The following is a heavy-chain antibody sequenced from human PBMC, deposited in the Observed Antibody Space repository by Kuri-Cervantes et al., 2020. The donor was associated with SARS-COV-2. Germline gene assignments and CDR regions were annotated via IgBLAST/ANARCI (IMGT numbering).Heavy chain of an antibody. D-gene: IGHD3-3*01. V-gene: IGHV4-59*01. CDR1: GGSINSYY. Sequence: ESLKISCTVSGGSINSYYWSWIRQPPGKGLEWIGYIYYSGSTNYNPSLKSRVTISVDTSKNQFSLKLSSVTAADTAVYYCARVGYDFWSGYKYNWFDPWGQGTLVTVSS. CDR2: IYYSGST. CDR3: ARVGYDFWSGYKYNWFDP. J-gene: IGHJ5*02.